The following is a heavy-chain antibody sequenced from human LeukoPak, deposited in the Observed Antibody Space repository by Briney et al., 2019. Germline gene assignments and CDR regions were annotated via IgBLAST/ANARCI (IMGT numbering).Heavy chain of an antibody. CDR2: ISGSGGST. CDR1: GFTFSSYA. J-gene: IGHJ5*02. V-gene: IGHV3-23*01. CDR3: AKDGTTGQT. Sequence: GSLRLSCAASGFTFSSYAMSWVRQAPGKVLEWVSGISGSGGSTYYADSVKGRFTISRDNSKNTLYLQMLSPRAEDTAVYFCAKDGTTGQTWGQRNLVTVSS. D-gene: IGHD2-8*02.